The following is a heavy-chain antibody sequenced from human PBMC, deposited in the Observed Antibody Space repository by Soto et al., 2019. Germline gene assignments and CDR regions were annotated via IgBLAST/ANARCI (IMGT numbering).Heavy chain of an antibody. CDR2: INPSTGST. J-gene: IGHJ4*02. CDR3: ARIRGGRPNPDYFDY. D-gene: IGHD3-10*01. CDR1: GYTFTSYY. V-gene: IGHV1-46*01. Sequence: QVQLVQSGAEVKKPGASLKVSCKASGYTFTSYYMHWVRQAPGQGLEWMGIINPSTGSTSYAQQFQGRVTMTRDTSTSTVYMELSLRSEDTAVYSCARIRGGRPNPDYFDYWGQGTLVTVSS.